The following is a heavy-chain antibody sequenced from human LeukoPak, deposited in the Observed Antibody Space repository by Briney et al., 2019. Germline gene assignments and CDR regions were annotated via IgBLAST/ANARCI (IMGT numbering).Heavy chain of an antibody. V-gene: IGHV3-9*01. CDR1: GFTFDDYA. D-gene: IGHD6-13*01. CDR3: AKDTSAGYSNSWSDY. J-gene: IGHJ4*02. CDR2: INWNSGNI. Sequence: PGRSLRLSCAASGFTFDDYAMHWVRQAPGKGLEWVAGINWNSGNIGYADSVKGRFTISRDNAENSLYLQMNSLRAEDTALYYCAKDTSAGYSNSWSDYWGQGTLVTVSS.